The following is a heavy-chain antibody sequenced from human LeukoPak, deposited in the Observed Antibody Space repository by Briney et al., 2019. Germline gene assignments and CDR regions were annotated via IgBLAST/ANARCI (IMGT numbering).Heavy chain of an antibody. D-gene: IGHD4-11*01. CDR3: ARAQKYSYDAFDI. V-gene: IGHV3-7*01. J-gene: IGHJ3*02. Sequence: GGSLRLSCAASGFTFSYWMSWVRQAPGKGLEWVANIKPDGSEKHYVDFVKGRFTISRDNAKNSLYLQLNSLRPEDTAVYYCARAQKYSYDAFDIWGQGTMVTVSS. CDR1: GFTFSYW. CDR2: IKPDGSEK.